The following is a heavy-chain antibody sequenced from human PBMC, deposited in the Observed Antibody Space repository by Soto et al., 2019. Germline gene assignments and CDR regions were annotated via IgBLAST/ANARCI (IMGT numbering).Heavy chain of an antibody. CDR2: IFSSGST. J-gene: IGHJ5*02. D-gene: IGHD2-21*02. CDR3: ARDQGVVVTADNWFDP. Sequence: ASETLSHTCTVSGGSSIDYSWVWIRQPTGKGLEWIGRIFSSGSTNYNPSLKGRITMSLDTSKNQFSLKLNSATATDTAVYFCARDQGVVVTADNWFDPWGQGILVTVSS. V-gene: IGHV4-4*07. CDR1: GGSSIDYS.